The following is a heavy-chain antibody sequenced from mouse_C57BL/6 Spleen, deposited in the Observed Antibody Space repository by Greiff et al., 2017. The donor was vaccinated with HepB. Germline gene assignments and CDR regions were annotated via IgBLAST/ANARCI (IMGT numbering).Heavy chain of an antibody. CDR1: GYAFSSSW. J-gene: IGHJ4*01. D-gene: IGHD4-1*01. CDR3: ASPWDFYAMDY. CDR2: IYPGDGDT. Sequence: QVHVKQSGPELVKPGASVKISCKASGYAFSSSWMNWVKQRPGKGLEWIGRIYPGDGDTNYNGKFKGKATLTADKSSSTAYMQLSSLTSEDSAVYFCASPWDFYAMDYWGQGTSVTVSS. V-gene: IGHV1-82*01.